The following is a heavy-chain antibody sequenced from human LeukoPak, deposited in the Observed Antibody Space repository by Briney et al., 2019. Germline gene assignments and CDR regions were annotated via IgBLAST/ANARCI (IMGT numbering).Heavy chain of an antibody. CDR3: AKEPQLITIFGVAPPPIDY. V-gene: IGHV3-23*01. J-gene: IGHJ4*02. Sequence: GGSLRLSCAASGFTFSSYAMSWVRQAPGKGLEWVSAISGSGGSTYYADSVKGRFTISRDNSKNTLYLQMNSLRAEDTAVYYCAKEPQLITIFGVAPPPIDYWGQGTLVTVSS. D-gene: IGHD3-3*01. CDR2: ISGSGGST. CDR1: GFTFSSYA.